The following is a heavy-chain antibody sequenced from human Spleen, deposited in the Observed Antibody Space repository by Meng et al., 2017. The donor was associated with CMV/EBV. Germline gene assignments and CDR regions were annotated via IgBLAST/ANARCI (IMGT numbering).Heavy chain of an antibody. D-gene: IGHD7-27*01. Sequence: KPSETLSLTCAVYGGSFSGYYWSWIRQPPGKGLEWVGRIKSKTDGGTTDYAAPVKGRFTISRDDSKNTLYLQMNSLKTEDTAVYYCTTVWGWPYWGQGTLVTVSS. CDR1: GGSFSGYY. V-gene: IGHV3-15*01. CDR3: TTVWGWPY. J-gene: IGHJ4*02. CDR2: IKSKTDGGTT.